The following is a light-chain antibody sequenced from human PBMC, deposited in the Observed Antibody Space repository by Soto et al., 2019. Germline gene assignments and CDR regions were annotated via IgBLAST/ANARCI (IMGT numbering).Light chain of an antibody. CDR3: QQYNNWPPAT. CDR1: QSVSSN. Sequence: EIVMTQSPATLSVSPGDRATLSCRASQSVSSNLAWYQQKPGQAPRLLIYGASTRATGIPARFSGSGSGTEFILTISSLQSEDFAVYYCQQYNNWPPATFGQGTKLEIK. V-gene: IGKV3-15*01. CDR2: GAS. J-gene: IGKJ2*01.